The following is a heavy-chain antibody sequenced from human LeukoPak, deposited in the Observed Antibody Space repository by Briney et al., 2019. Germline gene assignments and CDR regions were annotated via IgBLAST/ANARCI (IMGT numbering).Heavy chain of an antibody. CDR3: ARNSGYDFDY. Sequence: ASVKVSCKASGYTFTSYDINWVRQAPGQGLEWMGWMNPNSGNTGNAQKFQGRVTMTRNTSISTAYMELSSLRSEGTAVYYCARNSGYDFDYWGQGTLVTVSS. J-gene: IGHJ4*02. V-gene: IGHV1-8*01. CDR1: GYTFTSYD. D-gene: IGHD5-12*01. CDR2: MNPNSGNT.